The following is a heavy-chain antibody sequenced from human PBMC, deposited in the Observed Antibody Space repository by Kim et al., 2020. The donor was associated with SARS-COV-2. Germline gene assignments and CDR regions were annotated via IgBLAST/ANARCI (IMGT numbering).Heavy chain of an antibody. D-gene: IGHD1-26*01. V-gene: IGHV4-39*01. CDR1: GASLINNFCH. CDR3: VRHSGDFDERIDY. Sequence: SETLSLTCAVSGASLINNFCHWGWIRQSPGKGLEWIGSISYRGDTYYSPSLKSRLTISVDISKRQFSLKLRSLTASDTAVYYCVRHSGDFDERIDYWGQGTLVTVSS. J-gene: IGHJ4*02. CDR2: ISYRGDT.